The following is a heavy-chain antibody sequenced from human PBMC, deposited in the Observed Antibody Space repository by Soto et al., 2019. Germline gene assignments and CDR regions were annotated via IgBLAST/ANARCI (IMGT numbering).Heavy chain of an antibody. D-gene: IGHD3-10*01. J-gene: IGHJ4*01. Sequence: GGSLRLSCAASGFIFNNYAMSWVRQTPGQGLEWVSGIRGAGGGTNYTDSVKGRFIISRDNSKKTLYLHMSSLRGEDTAVYYCARDSGYGSVNSVNHYLDYWGHGTLVTVSS. CDR1: GFIFNNYA. CDR2: IRGAGGGT. CDR3: ARDSGYGSVNSVNHYLDY. V-gene: IGHV3-23*01.